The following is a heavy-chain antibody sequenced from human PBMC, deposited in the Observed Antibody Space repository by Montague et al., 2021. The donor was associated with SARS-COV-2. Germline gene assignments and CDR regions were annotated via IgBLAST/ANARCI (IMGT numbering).Heavy chain of an antibody. CDR3: ARHVDLCGSNCRNWYFDL. Sequence: SETLSLTCTVSGGSISSNLFYWGWIRQLPGKGLEWIGSISYSGSTYYNPSLKSRVTLSVDTSRNQFSLKLISLTAADTAMYYCARHVDLCGSNCRNWYFDLWGRAALVTVSS. V-gene: IGHV4-39*01. CDR2: ISYSGST. CDR1: GGSISSNLFY. J-gene: IGHJ2*01. D-gene: IGHD4-23*01.